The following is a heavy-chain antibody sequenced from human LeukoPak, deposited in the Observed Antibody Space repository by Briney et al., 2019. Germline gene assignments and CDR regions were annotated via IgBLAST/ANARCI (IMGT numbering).Heavy chain of an antibody. CDR1: GFTFSSYA. D-gene: IGHD4-17*01. V-gene: IGHV3-23*01. CDR3: AKGSTVTLYYYYYGMDV. Sequence: GGSLRLSCAASGFTFSSYAMSWVRQAPGKGLEWVSAISGSGGSTYYADSVKGRFTISRDNPKNTLYLQMNSLRAEDTAVYYCAKGSTVTLYYYYYGMDVWGQGTTVTVSS. J-gene: IGHJ6*02. CDR2: ISGSGGST.